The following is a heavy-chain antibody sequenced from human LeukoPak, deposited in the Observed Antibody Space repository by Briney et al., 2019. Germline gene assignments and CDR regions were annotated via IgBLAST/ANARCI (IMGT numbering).Heavy chain of an antibody. Sequence: GGSLRLSCAASGFTFDDYGMSWVRQGPGKGLEWVAGSNWNGGETGYADSVKGRFTISRDNAKDSLYLQMNSLRAEDTALYHCARTGPYGSGSYYFAFDIWGQGTMVTVSS. V-gene: IGHV3-20*01. D-gene: IGHD3-10*01. CDR1: GFTFDDYG. J-gene: IGHJ3*02. CDR2: SNWNGGET. CDR3: ARTGPYGSGSYYFAFDI.